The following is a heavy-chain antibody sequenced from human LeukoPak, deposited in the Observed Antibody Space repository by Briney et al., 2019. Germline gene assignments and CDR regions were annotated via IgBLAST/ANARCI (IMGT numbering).Heavy chain of an antibody. D-gene: IGHD3-22*01. CDR3: ARVTGYMIEDYFDY. J-gene: IGHJ4*02. CDR2: IYYSGST. Sequence: PSETLSLTCPVSGGSLSSYYWNWLRQPPGKGLAWIGYIYYSGSTNYNPSLRSRVTISVESSKNQFSLKLSSVTAADTAVYYCARVTGYMIEDYFDYWGQGTLVTVSS. V-gene: IGHV4-59*01. CDR1: GGSLSSYY.